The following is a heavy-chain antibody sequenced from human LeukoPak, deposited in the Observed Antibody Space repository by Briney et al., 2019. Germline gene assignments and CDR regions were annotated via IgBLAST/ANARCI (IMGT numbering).Heavy chain of an antibody. D-gene: IGHD4/OR15-4a*01. V-gene: IGHV4-31*03. J-gene: IGHJ3*02. Sequence: PSETLSLTCTVSGGSISSGGDYWSWIRQHPGKGLEWIGYIYYSGTTHYNPSLRSRITISVDTSKSQFSLNLSSVTAADTAVYYCARAAWRGTNSRDAFDIWGQGTMVAVSS. CDR2: IYYSGTT. CDR3: ARAAWRGTNSRDAFDI. CDR1: GGSISSGGDY.